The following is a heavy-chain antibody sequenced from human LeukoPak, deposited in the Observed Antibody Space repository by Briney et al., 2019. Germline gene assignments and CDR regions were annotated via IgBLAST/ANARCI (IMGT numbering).Heavy chain of an antibody. V-gene: IGHV3-30*02. CDR2: IRYDGSNK. Sequence: PGGSLRLSCAASGFTFSSYGMHWVRQAPGKGLEWAAFIRYDGSNKYYADSVKGRFTISRDNSKNTLYLQVNSLRAEDTAVYYCAKSGYSYGYSFDYWGQGTLVTVSS. J-gene: IGHJ4*02. D-gene: IGHD5-18*01. CDR1: GFTFSSYG. CDR3: AKSGYSYGYSFDY.